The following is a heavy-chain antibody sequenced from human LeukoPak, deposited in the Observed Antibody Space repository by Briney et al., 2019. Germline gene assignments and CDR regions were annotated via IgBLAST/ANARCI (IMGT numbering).Heavy chain of an antibody. CDR2: IYYSGST. CDR1: GGSISSYY. J-gene: IGHJ5*02. V-gene: IGHV4-59*01. CDR3: ARDPVNGNWFDP. Sequence: SATLSLTCTVSGGSISSYYWSWIRQPPGKGLEWIGYIYYSGSTNYNPSLKSRVTISVDTSKNQFSLKLSSVTAADTAVYYCARDPVNGNWFDPWGQGTLVTVSS. D-gene: IGHD4-23*01.